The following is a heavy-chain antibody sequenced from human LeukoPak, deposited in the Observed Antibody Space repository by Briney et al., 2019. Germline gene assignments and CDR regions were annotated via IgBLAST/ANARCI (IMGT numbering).Heavy chain of an antibody. D-gene: IGHD6-19*01. CDR2: IWYDGSNK. Sequence: GGSLRLSCAASGFTFSSYGMHWVRQAPGEGLEWVAVIWYDGSNKYYADSVKGRFTISRDNSKNTLYLQMNSLRAEDTAVYYCARVPGYSSGWYYRTPSYGMDVWGQGTTVTVSS. CDR3: ARVPGYSSGWYYRTPSYGMDV. CDR1: GFTFSSYG. V-gene: IGHV3-33*01. J-gene: IGHJ6*02.